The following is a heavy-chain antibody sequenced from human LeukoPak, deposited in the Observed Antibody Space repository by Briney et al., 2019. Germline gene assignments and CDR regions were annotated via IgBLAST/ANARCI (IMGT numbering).Heavy chain of an antibody. V-gene: IGHV1-69*11. J-gene: IGHJ4*02. CDR3: ATSSGYDFNFDY. CDR1: GGTFSSYA. Sequence: SVKVSCKASGGTFSSYAISWVRQAPGQGLEWMGRIIPILGTANYAQKFQGRVTITTDESTSTAYMELSSLRSEDTAVYYCATSSGYDFNFDYWGQGTLVTVSS. D-gene: IGHD5-12*01. CDR2: IIPILGTA.